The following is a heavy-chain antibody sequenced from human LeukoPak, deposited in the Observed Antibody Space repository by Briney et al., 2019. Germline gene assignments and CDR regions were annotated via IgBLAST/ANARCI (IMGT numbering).Heavy chain of an antibody. D-gene: IGHD3-3*01. J-gene: IGHJ4*02. CDR1: GFTFSSYA. CDR3: AKFQTSYYDFWSGYYPYFDY. V-gene: IGHV3-23*01. CDR2: ISGSSGST. Sequence: PGGSLRLSCAASGFTFSSYAMSWVRQAPGKGLEWVSAISGSSGSTYYADSVKGRFTISRDNSKNTLYLRMNSLRAEDTAVYYCAKFQTSYYDFWSGYYPYFDYWGQGTLVTVSS.